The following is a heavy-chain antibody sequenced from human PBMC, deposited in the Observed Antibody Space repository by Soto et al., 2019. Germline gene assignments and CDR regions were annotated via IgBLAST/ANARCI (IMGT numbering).Heavy chain of an antibody. CDR3: ARAESSSWHNFDY. CDR1: EFTFRRYT. V-gene: IGHV3-30-3*01. Sequence: QVQLVESGGGVVQPGRSLRLSCAASEFTFRRYTMHWIRQAPGKGLEWVAVISDDGSQKYHTDSVKGRFTISRDNFKNTLYLEMNGLRSEDTAVYYCARAESSSWHNFDYWGQGTLVTVSS. J-gene: IGHJ4*02. CDR2: ISDDGSQK. D-gene: IGHD6-13*01.